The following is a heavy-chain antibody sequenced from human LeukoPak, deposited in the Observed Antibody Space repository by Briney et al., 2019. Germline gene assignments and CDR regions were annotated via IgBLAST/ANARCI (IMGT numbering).Heavy chain of an antibody. CDR2: ISGSGGNT. CDR3: ARKRVRIAAAGTPLDY. Sequence: GGSLRLSCAASGFTFSSYSMNWVRQAPGKGLEWVSGISGSGGNTYYADSVKGRFTISRDNSKNTLYLQMNSLRAEDTAVYYCARKRVRIAAAGTPLDYWGQGTLVTVSS. V-gene: IGHV3-23*01. CDR1: GFTFSSYS. J-gene: IGHJ4*02. D-gene: IGHD6-13*01.